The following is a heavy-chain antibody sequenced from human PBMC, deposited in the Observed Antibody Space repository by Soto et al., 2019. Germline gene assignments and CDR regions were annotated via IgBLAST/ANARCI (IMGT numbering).Heavy chain of an antibody. CDR1: GGSFSGHY. CDR2: INHSGST. D-gene: IGHD2-15*01. CDR3: AGGIALKEVVHRDADDKYSFDS. J-gene: IGHJ4*02. Sequence: SETLSLTCAVYGGSFSGHYWSWIRQSPGKGLEWIGEINHSGSTNYNPSLKSRITISVDTSKNQFSLKLSSVAVADTAMYYCAGGIALKEVVHRDADDKYSFDSWGRGTLVTVSS. V-gene: IGHV4-34*01.